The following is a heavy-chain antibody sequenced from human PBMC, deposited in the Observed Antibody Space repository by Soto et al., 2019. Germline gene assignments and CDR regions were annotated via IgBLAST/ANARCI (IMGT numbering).Heavy chain of an antibody. J-gene: IGHJ6*02. CDR1: GYTFTSYG. D-gene: IGHD4-17*01. Sequence: QVQLVQYGAEVKKPGATVKVSCKASGYTFTSYGISWVRQAPGQGLEWMGWISAYNGNTNYAQKLQGRVTVTTDTSTSTAYMELRILRSDDTAMYYCARDRAVTMSYVMDVWGQGTTVTVSS. CDR3: ARDRAVTMSYVMDV. V-gene: IGHV1-18*01. CDR2: ISAYNGNT.